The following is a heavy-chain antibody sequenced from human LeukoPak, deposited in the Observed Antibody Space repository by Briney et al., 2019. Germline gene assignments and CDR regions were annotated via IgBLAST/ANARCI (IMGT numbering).Heavy chain of an antibody. D-gene: IGHD6-19*01. J-gene: IGHJ4*02. CDR1: GFTVSSNY. CDR3: ARDLASSSGWEFDY. CDR2: IYGGGST. Sequence: GGSPRLSCAASGFTVSSNYMNWVRQTPGKGLEWVSLIYGGGSTYYADSVKGRFTISRDNSKNTLYLQMNSLRAEDMAVYYCARDLASSSGWEFDYWGQGTLVTVSS. V-gene: IGHV3-53*01.